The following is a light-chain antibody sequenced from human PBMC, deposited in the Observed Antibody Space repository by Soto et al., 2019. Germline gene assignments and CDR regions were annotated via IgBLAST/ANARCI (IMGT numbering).Light chain of an antibody. CDR1: QSISTY. CDR3: QQSCITPSLT. Sequence: DIQMTQSPSSLSASIGDRITITCRASQSISTYLNWYQQKPGKAPNLLIYGASTLQSGVPPRFSGRGSATDFSITISSLQTEDFETYDYQQSCITPSLTFDGGTKVDIK. V-gene: IGKV1-39*01. CDR2: GAS. J-gene: IGKJ4*01.